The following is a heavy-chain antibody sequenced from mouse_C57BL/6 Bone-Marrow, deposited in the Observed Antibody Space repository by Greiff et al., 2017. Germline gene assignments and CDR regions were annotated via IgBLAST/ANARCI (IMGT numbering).Heavy chain of an antibody. Sequence: EVNVVESEGGLVQPGSSMKLSCTASGFTFSDYYMAWVRQVPEKGLEWVANINYDGSSTYYLDSLKSRFIISRDTAKNILYLQMSSLKSEDTATYYCAKVTPVVAYYFDYWGQGTTLTVSS. CDR1: GFTFSDYY. J-gene: IGHJ2*01. CDR3: AKVTPVVAYYFDY. D-gene: IGHD1-1*01. V-gene: IGHV5-16*01. CDR2: INYDGSST.